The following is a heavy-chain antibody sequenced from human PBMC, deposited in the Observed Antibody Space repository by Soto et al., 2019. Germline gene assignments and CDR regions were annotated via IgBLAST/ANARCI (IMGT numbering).Heavy chain of an antibody. CDR2: IYPGDSDT. CDR3: ARQTFGFGPAPHDVFDI. Sequence: GESLKISCKGSGYSFTSYWIGWVRQMPGKGLEWMGIIYPGDSDTRYSPSFQGQVTISADKSISTAYLQWSSLKASDTAMYYCARQTFGFGPAPHDVFDIWGQATMVTVSS. V-gene: IGHV5-51*01. CDR1: GYSFTSYW. D-gene: IGHD3-10*01. J-gene: IGHJ3*02.